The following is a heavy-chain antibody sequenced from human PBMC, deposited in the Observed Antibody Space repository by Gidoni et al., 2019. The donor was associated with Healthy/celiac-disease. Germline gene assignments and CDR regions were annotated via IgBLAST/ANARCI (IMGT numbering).Heavy chain of an antibody. V-gene: IGHV4-34*01. J-gene: IGHJ5*02. CDR2: INHSGST. D-gene: IGHD3-22*01. CDR3: ARSPQYYYDSSGYVDWFDP. CDR1: GGSFSAYY. Sequence: QVQLQQWGAGLLKPSATLSLTCAVYGGSFSAYYWSWIRQPPGKGLEWIGEINHSGSTNYNPSLKSRVTISVETSKNQFARKLSSVTAADTAVYYCARSPQYYYDSSGYVDWFDPWGQGTLVTVSS.